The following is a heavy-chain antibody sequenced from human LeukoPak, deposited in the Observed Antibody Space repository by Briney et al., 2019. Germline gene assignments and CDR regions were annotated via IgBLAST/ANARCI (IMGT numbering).Heavy chain of an antibody. CDR2: INHSGST. V-gene: IGHV4-34*01. CDR1: GGSFSGYY. J-gene: IGHJ4*02. CDR3: AGIHDFWSGYNY. D-gene: IGHD3-3*01. Sequence: SEALSLTCAVYGGSFSGYYWSWIRQPPGKGLEWIGEINHSGSTNYNPSLKSRVTISVDTSKNQFSLKLSSVTAADTAVYYCAGIHDFWSGYNYWGQGTLVTVSS.